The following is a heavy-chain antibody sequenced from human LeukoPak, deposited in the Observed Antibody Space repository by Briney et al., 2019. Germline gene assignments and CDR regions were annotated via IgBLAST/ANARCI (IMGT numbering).Heavy chain of an antibody. CDR1: GFTFSASW. J-gene: IGHJ5*02. V-gene: IGHV3-7*03. CDR2: IKPDGSEK. CDR3: ATDGAGFDT. Sequence: GGSLRLSCTGSGFTFSASWMNWARQAPGKGLEWVANIKPDGSEKYYADSVKGRFTISRDNAKKSLYLEMNNLRAEDTAVYYCATDGAGFDTWGQGVLVTVSS.